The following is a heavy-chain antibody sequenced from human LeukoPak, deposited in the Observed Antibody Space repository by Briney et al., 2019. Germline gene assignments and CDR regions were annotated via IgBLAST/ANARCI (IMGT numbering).Heavy chain of an antibody. CDR3: ARDRRFCSSTSCSVYYMDV. D-gene: IGHD2-2*01. Sequence: GASVKVFCNASGGTFSSYAISWVRQAPGQGLEWMGGIIPIFGTANYAQKFQGRVTMTRDTSISTAYMELSRLRSDDTAVYYCARDRRFCSSTSCSVYYMDVWGKGTTVTVSS. CDR1: GGTFSSYA. J-gene: IGHJ6*03. V-gene: IGHV1-69*05. CDR2: IIPIFGTA.